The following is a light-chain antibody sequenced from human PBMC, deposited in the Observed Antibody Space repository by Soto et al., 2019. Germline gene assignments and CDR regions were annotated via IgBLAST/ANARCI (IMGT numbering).Light chain of an antibody. Sequence: IQIAHSPSSLSASLGDIVTITVQASQNINNYLNWYQQQPGRAPQLLIYDASNLEAGVPSRFRGSASGTDFTFTISRLQPEDIATYYCQQYENLPTFGQGTRMEI. CDR1: QNINNY. J-gene: IGKJ5*01. V-gene: IGKV1-33*01. CDR3: QQYENLPT. CDR2: DAS.